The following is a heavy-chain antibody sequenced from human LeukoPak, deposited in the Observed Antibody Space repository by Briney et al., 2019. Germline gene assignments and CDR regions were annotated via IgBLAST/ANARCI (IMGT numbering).Heavy chain of an antibody. V-gene: IGHV4-59*01. D-gene: IGHD5-12*01. CDR3: ARNSGYDLIDY. Sequence: SETLSLTCTVSGGSISSYYWSWIRQPPGKGLEWIGYIYYSGSTNYNPSLKSRVTISVDTSKNQFSPKLSSVTAADTAVYYCARNSGYDLIDYWGQGTLVTVSS. CDR1: GGSISSYY. J-gene: IGHJ4*02. CDR2: IYYSGST.